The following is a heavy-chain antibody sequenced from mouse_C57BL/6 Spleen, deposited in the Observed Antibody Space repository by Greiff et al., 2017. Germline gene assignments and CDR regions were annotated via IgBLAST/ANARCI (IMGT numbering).Heavy chain of an antibody. Sequence: VQLQQSGAELVRPGASVKLSCTASGFNIKDYYMHWVKQRPEQGLEWIGRIDPDDGDTEYAPKFQGKATITEDTAYNTAYLQLSSLTSEDTAVYYCTGLLRESAMDYWGQGTSVTVSS. CDR2: IDPDDGDT. V-gene: IGHV14-1*01. CDR1: GFNIKDYY. J-gene: IGHJ4*01. D-gene: IGHD2-3*01. CDR3: TGLLRESAMDY.